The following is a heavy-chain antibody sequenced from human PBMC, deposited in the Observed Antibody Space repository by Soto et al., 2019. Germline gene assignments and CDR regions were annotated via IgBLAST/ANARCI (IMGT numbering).Heavy chain of an antibody. J-gene: IGHJ6*02. CDR2: INPSGGST. D-gene: IGHD3-10*01. CDR1: GYTFTSYY. CDR3: ARDIFYGSGSRPTYYYYYYGMDV. Sequence: ASLKVSCKASGYTFTSYYMHWVRQAPGQGLEWMGIINPSGGSTSYAQKFQGRVTMTRDTSTSTVYMELSSLRSEDTAVYYCARDIFYGSGSRPTYYYYYYGMDVWGQGTTVTVSS. V-gene: IGHV1-46*01.